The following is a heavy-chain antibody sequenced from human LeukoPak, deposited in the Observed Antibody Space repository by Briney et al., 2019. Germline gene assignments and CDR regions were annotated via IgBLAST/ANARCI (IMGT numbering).Heavy chain of an antibody. J-gene: IGHJ4*02. CDR3: AKDPGGYCSGGSCGTHDY. CDR2: ISGSGGST. D-gene: IGHD2-15*01. V-gene: IGHV3-23*01. CDR1: GFTFSSYA. Sequence: GGSLRLSCAASGFTFSSYAMSWVRQAPGKGLEWVSAISGSGGSTYYADSVKGRFTIPRDNSKNTLYLQMNSLRAEDTAVYYCAKDPGGYCSGGSCGTHDYWGQGTLVTVSS.